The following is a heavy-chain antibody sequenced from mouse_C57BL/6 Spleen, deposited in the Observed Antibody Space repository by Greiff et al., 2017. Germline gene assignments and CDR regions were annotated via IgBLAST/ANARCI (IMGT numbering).Heavy chain of an antibody. J-gene: IGHJ2*01. Sequence: QVQLQQSGAELVRPGTSVKVSCKASGYAFTNYLIEWVKQRPGQGLEWIGVINPGSGGTNYNEKFKGKATLTADKSSSTAYMQLSSLTSEDSAVYFCAREGPYYYGSPYYFDYWGQGTTLTVSS. CDR1: GYAFTNYL. V-gene: IGHV1-54*01. D-gene: IGHD1-1*01. CDR3: AREGPYYYGSPYYFDY. CDR2: INPGSGGT.